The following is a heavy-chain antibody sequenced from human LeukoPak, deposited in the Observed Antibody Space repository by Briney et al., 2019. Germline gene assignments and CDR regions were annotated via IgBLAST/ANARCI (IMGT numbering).Heavy chain of an antibody. J-gene: IGHJ6*03. Sequence: PSETLSLTCTVSGGSISSYYWSWIRLPPGKGLEWIGYIYYTGATYYNPSLKSRVTISLDTSKNQFSLKLSSVTAADAAVYYCAQTQRVVVPAANRDYYYYYYMDVWGKGTTVTVSS. CDR1: GGSISSYY. D-gene: IGHD2-2*01. CDR3: AQTQRVVVPAANRDYYYYYYMDV. CDR2: IYYTGAT. V-gene: IGHV4-59*01.